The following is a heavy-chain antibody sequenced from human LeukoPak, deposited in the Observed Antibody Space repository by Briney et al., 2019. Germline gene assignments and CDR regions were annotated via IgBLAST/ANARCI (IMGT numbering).Heavy chain of an antibody. V-gene: IGHV4-34*01. Sequence: SETLSLTCAVYGGSFSGYYWSWIRQPPGKGLEWIGEINHSGSTNYNPSLKSRVTISVDTSKNQFSLKLSSVTAADTAVYYCARHQNYYGMDVWGQGTTVTVSS. CDR2: INHSGST. J-gene: IGHJ6*02. CDR1: GGSFSGYY. CDR3: ARHQNYYGMDV.